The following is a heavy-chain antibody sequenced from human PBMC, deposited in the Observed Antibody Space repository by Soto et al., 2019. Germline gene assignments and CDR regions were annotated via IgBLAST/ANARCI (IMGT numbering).Heavy chain of an antibody. CDR1: GFTLSDYY. CDR2: ISSSGTID. D-gene: IGHD3-10*01. Sequence: QVQLVESGGGLVKPGGSLRLSCVASGFTLSDYYMSWIRQAPGKGLEWVSYISSSGTIDNYADSVKGRLTISRDNAKNSLFLQMNGLRAEDTAVYYCARRTMGNYYYMDVWGKGTTVTVSS. CDR3: ARRTMGNYYYMDV. V-gene: IGHV3-11*01. J-gene: IGHJ6*03.